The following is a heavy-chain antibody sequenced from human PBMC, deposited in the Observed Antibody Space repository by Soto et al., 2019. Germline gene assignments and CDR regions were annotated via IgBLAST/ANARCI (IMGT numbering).Heavy chain of an antibody. CDR2: ISWNSGSI. Sequence: EVQLVESGGGLVQPGGSLRLSCASSGFTFDDYAMHWVRQAPGKGLEWVSGISWNSGSIGYADSVKGRFTISRDNAKNSLYLQMNSLRAEDTALYYCALPYSSSSGDAFDIWGQGTMVTVSS. V-gene: IGHV3-9*01. D-gene: IGHD6-6*01. J-gene: IGHJ3*02. CDR3: ALPYSSSSGDAFDI. CDR1: GFTFDDYA.